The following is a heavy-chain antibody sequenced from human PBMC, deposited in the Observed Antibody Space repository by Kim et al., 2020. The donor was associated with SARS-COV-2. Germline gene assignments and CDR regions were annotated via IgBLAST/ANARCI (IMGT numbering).Heavy chain of an antibody. CDR3: AKHWGSGTYYNYFDY. D-gene: IGHD3-10*01. Sequence: GGSLRLSCAGSGFIFSNYAVSWVRQAPGKGLEWVSAISGSGDRTFYTDSVRGRVTISRDNSKNTVYLQLNGLRVEDAPVYYCAKHWGSGTYYNYFDYWGQGSLVTVSS. J-gene: IGHJ4*02. V-gene: IGHV3-23*01. CDR1: GFIFSNYA. CDR2: ISGSGDRT.